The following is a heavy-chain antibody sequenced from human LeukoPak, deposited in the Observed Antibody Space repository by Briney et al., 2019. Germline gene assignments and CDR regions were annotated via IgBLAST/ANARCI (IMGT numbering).Heavy chain of an antibody. V-gene: IGHV4-59*01. CDR3: ARVGGCSGGSCYPHWFDP. CDR1: GGSISSYY. D-gene: IGHD2-15*01. J-gene: IGHJ5*02. CDR2: IYYSGST. Sequence: SETLSLTCTVSGGSISSYYWSWIRQPPGKGLEWIGYIYYSGSTNYNPSLKSRVTISVDTSKNQFPLKLSSVTAADTAVYYCARVGGCSGGSCYPHWFDPWGQGTLVTVSS.